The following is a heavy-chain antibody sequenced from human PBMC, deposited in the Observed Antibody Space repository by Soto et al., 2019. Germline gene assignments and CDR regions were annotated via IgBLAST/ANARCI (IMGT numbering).Heavy chain of an antibody. CDR3: ARDPLPPNIWFEAHFDY. CDR2: IKQDGSEK. J-gene: IGHJ4*02. Sequence: GGSLRLSCAASGFTFSSYWMSWVRQAPGKGLEWVANIKQDGSEKYYVDSVKGRFTISRDNAKNSLYLQMNSLRAEDTAVYYCARDPLPPNIWFEAHFDYWGQGTLVTVSS. V-gene: IGHV3-7*01. CDR1: GFTFSSYW. D-gene: IGHD3-10*01.